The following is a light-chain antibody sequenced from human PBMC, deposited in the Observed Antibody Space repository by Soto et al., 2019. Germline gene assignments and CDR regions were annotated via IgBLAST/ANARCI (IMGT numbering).Light chain of an antibody. J-gene: IGLJ1*01. CDR3: SSYTGGNPSYV. CDR1: SSDVGGYDY. Sequence: QSALTQPPSASGSPGQSVTISCTGTSSDVGGYDYVSWYQQHPGKAPKLMIYEVTIRPSGVSDRFSGSKSGYTASLTVSGLLAEDEADYYCSSYTGGNPSYVFGTGTKVTVL. V-gene: IGLV2-8*01. CDR2: EVT.